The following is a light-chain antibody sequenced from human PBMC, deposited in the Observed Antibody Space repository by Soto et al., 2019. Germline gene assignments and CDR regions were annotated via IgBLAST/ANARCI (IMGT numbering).Light chain of an antibody. J-gene: IGKJ2*01. CDR3: QQYNSYSVT. CDR2: DAS. Sequence: DIQMTQSPSTLSASVGDRVTITCRASQSISSWLAWYQQKPGKAPKLLNYDASSLESGVPSSFSGSGSGTEFTLTISSLQPDDFATYYCQQYNSYSVTFGQGTKLEIK. V-gene: IGKV1-5*01. CDR1: QSISSW.